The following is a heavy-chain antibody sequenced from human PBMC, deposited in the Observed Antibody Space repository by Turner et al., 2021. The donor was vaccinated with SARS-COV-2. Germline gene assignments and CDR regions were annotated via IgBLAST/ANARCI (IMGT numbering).Heavy chain of an antibody. Sequence: QVQLVESGGGVVQPGRSLTLSCAASGFTFSTYGMHWVRQAPGKGLEWVAVISYDGTNKYYLDSVGGRFTISRDNSKNTLYLQMNSLRADDTAVFYCAKQRDGYNSPFDYWGQGALVSVSS. V-gene: IGHV3-30*18. D-gene: IGHD1-1*01. J-gene: IGHJ4*02. CDR3: AKQRDGYNSPFDY. CDR2: ISYDGTNK. CDR1: GFTFSTYG.